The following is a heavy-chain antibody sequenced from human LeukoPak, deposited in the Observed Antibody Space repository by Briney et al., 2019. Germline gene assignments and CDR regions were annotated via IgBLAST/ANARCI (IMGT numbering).Heavy chain of an antibody. J-gene: IGHJ6*02. CDR3: TASNWNYGYYGMDV. D-gene: IGHD1-20*01. CDR2: IKSKTDGGTT. V-gene: IGHV3-15*01. CDR1: GFTFSNAW. Sequence: KPGGSLRLSCAASGFTFSNAWMSWVRQAPGKGLEWVGRIKSKTDGGTTDYAAPVKGRFTISRDDSKNTLYLQMNSLKTEDTAVYYCTASNWNYGYYGMDVWGQGTTVTVSS.